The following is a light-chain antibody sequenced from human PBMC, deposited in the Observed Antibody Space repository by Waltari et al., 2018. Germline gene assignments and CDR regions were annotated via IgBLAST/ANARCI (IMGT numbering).Light chain of an antibody. Sequence: DIVLTQSPAILSLSPGERASLSCRASQSVTNYLARYQQKPGQAPRLLIYDTSNRAPGIPARFSGSGFGTDFTLTISSLEPEDFAVYYCQQRRDWPLTFGGGTKVEIK. CDR2: DTS. CDR1: QSVTNY. J-gene: IGKJ4*01. V-gene: IGKV3-11*01. CDR3: QQRRDWPLT.